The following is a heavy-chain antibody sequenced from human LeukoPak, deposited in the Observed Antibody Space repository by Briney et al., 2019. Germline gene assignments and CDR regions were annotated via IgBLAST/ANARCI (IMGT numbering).Heavy chain of an antibody. CDR1: GFTFSSYG. Sequence: GGTLRLSCAASGFTFSSYGMSWVRQAPGKGLEWVSAISGSGGSTYYADSVKGRFTISRDNSKNRLYLQMNSLRAEDTAVYYCAKDGYYDSSGYSLPRYFDYWGQGTLVTVSS. CDR3: AKDGYYDSSGYSLPRYFDY. CDR2: ISGSGGST. V-gene: IGHV3-23*01. J-gene: IGHJ4*02. D-gene: IGHD3-22*01.